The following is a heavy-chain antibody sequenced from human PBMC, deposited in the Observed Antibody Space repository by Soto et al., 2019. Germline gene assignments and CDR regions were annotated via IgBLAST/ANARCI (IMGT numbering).Heavy chain of an antibody. CDR1: GFTFSSYN. CDR2: ISSSSSTI. CDR3: ASSSQWLVGGLDY. Sequence: EVQLVESGGGLVQPGGSLRLSCAASGFTFSSYNMNWVRQAPGKGLEWVSYISSSSSTIYYADSVKGRFTISRDNATNSLCLQMTSLGAEDTAVYYCASSSQWLVGGLDYWGQGTLVTVSS. D-gene: IGHD6-19*01. J-gene: IGHJ4*02. V-gene: IGHV3-48*01.